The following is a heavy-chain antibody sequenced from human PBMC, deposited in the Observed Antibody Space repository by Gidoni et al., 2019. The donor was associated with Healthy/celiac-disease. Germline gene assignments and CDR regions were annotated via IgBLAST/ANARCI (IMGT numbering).Heavy chain of an antibody. Sequence: QVQLQESGTGLVKPSETLSLTCTVSGGSISSYYWSWIRQPAGKGLEWIGRIYTSGSTNYNPSLKSRVTMSVDTSKNQFSLKLSSVTAADTAVYYCARERDIVVVPAAARTFDIWGQGTMVTVSS. J-gene: IGHJ3*02. CDR3: ARERDIVVVPAAARTFDI. CDR2: IYTSGST. D-gene: IGHD2-2*01. CDR1: GGSISSYY. V-gene: IGHV4-4*07.